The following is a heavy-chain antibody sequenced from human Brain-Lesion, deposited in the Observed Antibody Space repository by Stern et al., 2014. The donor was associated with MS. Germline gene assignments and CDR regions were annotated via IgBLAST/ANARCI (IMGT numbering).Heavy chain of an antibody. J-gene: IGHJ4*02. CDR3: ARRGDSSSSGFDY. V-gene: IGHV5-51*01. CDR2: IWPGDSDT. Sequence: VQLVQSGAEVKKPGQSLKISCKGSGYRFTSNWIGWVRQMPGKGLEWMGIIWPGDSDTRYSPSFQGQVTISADKSISTAYLQWSSLQASDTAMYYCARRGDSSSSGFDYWGQGTLVIVS. CDR1: GYRFTSNW. D-gene: IGHD6-6*01.